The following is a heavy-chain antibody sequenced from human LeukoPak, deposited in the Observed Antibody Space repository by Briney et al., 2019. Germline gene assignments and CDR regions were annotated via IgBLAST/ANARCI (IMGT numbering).Heavy chain of an antibody. CDR2: ISANNGNT. CDR3: ARDNPTMTHGLLLH. D-gene: IGHD2-21*01. CDR1: GYTFTSYY. J-gene: IGHJ4*02. V-gene: IGHV1-18*04. Sequence: GASVKVSCKTSGYTFTSYYMHWVRQAPGQGLEWMGWISANNGNTNYAQNLQGRVTMTTDTSTSTAYMELRSLRSDDTAVYYCARDNPTMTHGLLLHWGQGTLVTVSS.